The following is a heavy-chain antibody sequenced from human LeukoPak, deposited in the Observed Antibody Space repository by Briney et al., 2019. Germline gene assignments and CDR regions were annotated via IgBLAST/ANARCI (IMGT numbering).Heavy chain of an antibody. CDR1: GFTFSSYA. CDR3: ARESPLQDYYGVDV. CDR2: ISSSSSNI. V-gene: IGHV3-48*04. Sequence: PGGSLRLSCAASGFTFSSYAMSWVRQAPEKGLEWISYISSSSSNIYYADSVKGRFTISRDNAKNSLYLQMNSLRAEDTAVYYCARESPLQDYYGVDVWGQGTTVTVSS. J-gene: IGHJ6*02.